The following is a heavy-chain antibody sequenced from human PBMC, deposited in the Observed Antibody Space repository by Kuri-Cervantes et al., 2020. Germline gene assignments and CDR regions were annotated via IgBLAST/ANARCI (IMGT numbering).Heavy chain of an antibody. V-gene: IGHV4-34*01. Sequence: SETLSLTCAVYGGSFSGYYWTWIRQPPGKGLEWIGEINHSGSTNYNPSLKSRVTISVDTSKNQFSLKLSSVTAADTAVYYCARGQVVVPAAMAWRYYYYYMDVWGKGTTVTVSS. CDR3: ARGQVVVPAAMAWRYYYYYMDV. CDR1: GGSFSGYY. J-gene: IGHJ6*03. D-gene: IGHD2-2*01. CDR2: INHSGST.